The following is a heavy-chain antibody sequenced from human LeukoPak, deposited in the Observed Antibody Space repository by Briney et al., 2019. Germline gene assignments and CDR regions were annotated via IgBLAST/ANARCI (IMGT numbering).Heavy chain of an antibody. J-gene: IGHJ4*02. D-gene: IGHD3-9*01. CDR3: ARAPYYDILTSYYAVEYYFDY. CDR1: GYTFTSYY. V-gene: IGHV1-46*01. Sequence: ASVKVSCKASGYTFTSYYMHWVRQAPGQGLVWMGIINPSGGSTSYVQKFQGRVTMTRDTSTSTVYMDLSSLTSEDTAVYYCARAPYYDILTSYYAVEYYFDYWGQGTLVTVSS. CDR2: INPSGGST.